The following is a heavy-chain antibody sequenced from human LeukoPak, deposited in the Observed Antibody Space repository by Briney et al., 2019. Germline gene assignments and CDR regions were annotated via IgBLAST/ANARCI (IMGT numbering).Heavy chain of an antibody. V-gene: IGHV4-39*07. CDR1: GDSISTGSHY. D-gene: IGHD3-3*01. CDR3: AKTLPYDFWSGYLFDI. J-gene: IGHJ3*02. Sequence: PSETLSLTCTVSGDSISTGSHYWGWIRQPPGKGLEWIGSIYFSGSTYYNPSLKSRVTISVNTSKNQSSLNLSSVTAADTAVYYCAKTLPYDFWSGYLFDIWGQGTMVTVSS. CDR2: IYFSGST.